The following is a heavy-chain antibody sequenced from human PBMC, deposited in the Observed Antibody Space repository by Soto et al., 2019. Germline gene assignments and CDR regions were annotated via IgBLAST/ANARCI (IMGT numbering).Heavy chain of an antibody. CDR2: ISAYNGNT. J-gene: IGHJ3*02. D-gene: IGHD4-17*01. CDR3: ARDRTVTTFRIGWRHDAFDI. V-gene: IGHV1-18*01. CDR1: GYTFTSYG. Sequence: QVQLVQSGAEVKKPGASVKVSCKASGYTFTSYGISWVRQAPGQGLEWMGWISAYNGNTNYAQKPQRSVTPTTDTSTSTAYMGRRSLRSDDTAVYYCARDRTVTTFRIGWRHDAFDIWGRGTTVTVSS.